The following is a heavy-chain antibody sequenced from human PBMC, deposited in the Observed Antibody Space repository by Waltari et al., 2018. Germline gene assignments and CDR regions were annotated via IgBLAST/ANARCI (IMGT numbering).Heavy chain of an antibody. D-gene: IGHD3-3*01. V-gene: IGHV1-69*02. Sequence: QVQLVQSGAEVKKPGSSVKVSCQASGGTFSSYTISWVRTAPGQGIEWMGRIIPILGISNYAQKFQGRVTITADKSTSTAYMELSSLRSEDTAVYYCARATLRFLEWLKFGWFDPWGQGTLVTVSS. CDR3: ARATLRFLEWLKFGWFDP. CDR1: GGTFSSYT. J-gene: IGHJ5*02. CDR2: IIPILGIS.